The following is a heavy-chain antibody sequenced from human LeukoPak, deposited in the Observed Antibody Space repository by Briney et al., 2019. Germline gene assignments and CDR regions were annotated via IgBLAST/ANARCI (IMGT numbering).Heavy chain of an antibody. D-gene: IGHD6-6*01. V-gene: IGHV3-74*01. CDR1: GFTFSNYG. J-gene: IGHJ4*02. CDR3: VGTIASRGSEY. CDR2: LPPDELGI. Sequence: GGSLRLSCAASGFTFSNYGMSWVRQAPGMGRVWVSRLPPDELGIIYADSVKGRFTVSRDNAKNTVYLQMNNLRVDDTAMYYCVGTIASRGSEYWGQGALVTVSS.